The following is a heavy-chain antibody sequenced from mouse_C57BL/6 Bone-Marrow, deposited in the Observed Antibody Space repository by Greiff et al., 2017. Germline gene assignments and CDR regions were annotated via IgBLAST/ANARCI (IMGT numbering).Heavy chain of an antibody. V-gene: IGHV1-39*01. CDR2: INPNCGTT. D-gene: IGHD1-1*01. J-gene: IGHJ4*01. CDR3: ARLKLRNYAMDY. Sequence: VQLQQSGPELVKPGASVKISCKASGYSFTDYNMNWVKQSNGKSLEWIGVINPNCGTTSYNQKFKGKATLTVDQSSSTAYLQRNSLTSEDSAVYYCARLKLRNYAMDYWGQGTSVTVSS. CDR1: GYSFTDYN.